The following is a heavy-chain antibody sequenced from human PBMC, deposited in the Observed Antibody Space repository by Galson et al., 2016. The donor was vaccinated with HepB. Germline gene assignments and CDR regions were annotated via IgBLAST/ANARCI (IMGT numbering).Heavy chain of an antibody. CDR3: AMGAGGYYDY. V-gene: IGHV1-3*01. CDR2: ITSGSGDT. Sequence: SVKVSCKASGYTFDSYFLHWLRQAPGQRPEWMGWITSGSGDTIYSQNFQGRLSITRDTSATTAYMELSGLRSEDTAIYFCAMGAGGYYDYWGQGTLVTVSS. D-gene: IGHD4/OR15-4a*01. CDR1: GYTFDSYF. J-gene: IGHJ4*02.